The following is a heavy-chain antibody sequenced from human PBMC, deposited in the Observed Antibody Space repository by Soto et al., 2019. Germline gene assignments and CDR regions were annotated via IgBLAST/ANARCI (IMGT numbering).Heavy chain of an antibody. D-gene: IGHD2-15*01. V-gene: IGHV1-3*01. CDR1: GYTFTSYA. Sequence: QVQLVQSGAEVKKPGASVKVSCKASGYTFTSYAMHWVRQAPGQRLEWMGWINAGNGNTKNSQKFQGRVTITRDTSASTAYRELSSLRSEDPAVYYCARKRGGRVPATRDYYYGMDVWGQGTTVPVSS. J-gene: IGHJ6*02. CDR2: INAGNGNT. CDR3: ARKRGGRVPATRDYYYGMDV.